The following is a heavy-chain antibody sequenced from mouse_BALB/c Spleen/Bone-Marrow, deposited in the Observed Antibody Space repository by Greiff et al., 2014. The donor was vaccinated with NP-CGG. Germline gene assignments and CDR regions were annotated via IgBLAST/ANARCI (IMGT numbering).Heavy chain of an antibody. CDR2: IRNKANGYTT. J-gene: IGHJ2*01. V-gene: IGHV7-3*02. D-gene: IGHD2-3*01. CDR1: GFTFTDYY. CDR3: ARDRGLLRFDY. Sequence: EVQRVESGGGLVQPGGSLRLSCATSGFTFTDYYMSWVRQPPGKALEWSGFIRNKANGYTTEYSASVKGRFTISRDNSQSILYLQVNTLRAEDSATYYCARDRGLLRFDYWGQGTPLTASS.